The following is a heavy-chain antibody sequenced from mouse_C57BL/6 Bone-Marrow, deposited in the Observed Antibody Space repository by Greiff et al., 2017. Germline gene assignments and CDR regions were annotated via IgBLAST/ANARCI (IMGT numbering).Heavy chain of an antibody. D-gene: IGHD2-3*01. CDR1: GFTFSSYA. J-gene: IGHJ3*01. CDR3: ARERLLPFAY. CDR2: ISDGGSYT. V-gene: IGHV5-4*01. Sequence: EVQLQQSGGGLVKPGGSLKLSCAASGFTFSSYAMSWVHQTPEKRLEWVATISDGGSYTYYPDNVKGRFTISRDNAKNNLYLQMSHLKSEDTAMYYCARERLLPFAYWGQGTLVTVSA.